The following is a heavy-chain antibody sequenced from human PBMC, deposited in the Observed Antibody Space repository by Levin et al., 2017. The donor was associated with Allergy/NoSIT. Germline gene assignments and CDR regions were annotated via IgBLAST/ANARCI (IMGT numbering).Heavy chain of an antibody. V-gene: IGHV3-30-3*01. CDR3: ARDVGYGDQGLDF. Sequence: PGGSLRLSCAASGFSFSRYTMHWVRQAPGKGLEWVALISYDGSNEYYTDSVKGRFTISRDNSKNTLYLQMSSLRIEDTAIYYCARDVGYGDQGLDFWGQGTLVTVSS. D-gene: IGHD4-17*01. CDR1: GFSFSRYT. CDR2: ISYDGSNE. J-gene: IGHJ4*02.